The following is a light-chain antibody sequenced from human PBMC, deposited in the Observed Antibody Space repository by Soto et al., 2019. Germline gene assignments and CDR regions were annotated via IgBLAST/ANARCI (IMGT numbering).Light chain of an antibody. J-gene: IGKJ1*01. CDR2: GAS. CDR3: QQYNEWPET. CDR1: HNARSS. Sequence: EIVLPQSPGTLSLSPGERATLSCRASHNARSSLAWYQQKAGQAPRLLIHGASTRATGIPGRFSGSGSGTEFTLIISSLQSEDFAVYYCQQYNEWPETFGHGTKVDNK. V-gene: IGKV3-15*01.